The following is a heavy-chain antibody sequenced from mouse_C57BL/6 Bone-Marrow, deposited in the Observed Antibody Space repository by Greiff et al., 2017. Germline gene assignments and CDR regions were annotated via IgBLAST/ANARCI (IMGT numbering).Heavy chain of an antibody. Sequence: QVQLQQPGAELVKPGASVKLSCKASGYTFTSSWIPWVKQRPGQGLEWIGMIHPNSGSTNYNEKFKSKATLTVDKSSSTAYMQLSSLTSEDSAVYYCANYGPWFAYWGQGTLVTVSA. CDR2: IHPNSGST. CDR3: ANYGPWFAY. J-gene: IGHJ3*01. CDR1: GYTFTSSW. V-gene: IGHV1-64*01. D-gene: IGHD1-1*01.